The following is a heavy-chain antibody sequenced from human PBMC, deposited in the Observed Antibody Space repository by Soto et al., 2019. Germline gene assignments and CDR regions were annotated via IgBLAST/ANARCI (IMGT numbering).Heavy chain of an antibody. Sequence: QAGGSLRLSCAASGFTFDDYAMHWVRQAPGKGLEWVSGISWNSGSIGYADSVKGRFTISRDNAKNSLYLQMNSLRAEDTALYYCAKARHYYDSSGYRYPPDYWGHGTLVTVSS. D-gene: IGHD3-22*01. CDR2: ISWNSGSI. J-gene: IGHJ4*01. CDR3: AKARHYYDSSGYRYPPDY. V-gene: IGHV3-9*01. CDR1: GFTFDDYA.